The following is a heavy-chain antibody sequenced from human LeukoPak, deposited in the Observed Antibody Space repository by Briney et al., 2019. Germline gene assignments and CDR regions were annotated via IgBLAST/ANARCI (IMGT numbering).Heavy chain of an antibody. CDR3: ARDLYYYGSGSYYPGWFDP. J-gene: IGHJ5*02. CDR1: GFTFSSYA. D-gene: IGHD3-10*01. CDR2: ISGSGGST. Sequence: PGGSLRLSCAASGFTFSSYAMSWVRQAPGKGLEWVSAISGSGGSTYYADSVKGRFTISRDNSKNTLYLQMNSLRAEDTAVYYCARDLYYYGSGSYYPGWFDPWGQGTLVTVSS. V-gene: IGHV3-23*01.